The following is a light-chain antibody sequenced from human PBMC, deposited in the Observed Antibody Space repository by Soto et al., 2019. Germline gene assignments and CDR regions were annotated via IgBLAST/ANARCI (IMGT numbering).Light chain of an antibody. V-gene: IGKV3-11*01. J-gene: IGKJ5*01. CDR2: NAS. CDR3: QQRSSWPLT. Sequence: IVLTQSPATLSLSPGEGATLSCRASQSVRNYLAWYQQKLGQPHRLLIYNASNRATGIPARFSGSGSGTDFTLTISSLEPEDFAVYYCQQRSSWPLTFGQGTRLEIK. CDR1: QSVRNY.